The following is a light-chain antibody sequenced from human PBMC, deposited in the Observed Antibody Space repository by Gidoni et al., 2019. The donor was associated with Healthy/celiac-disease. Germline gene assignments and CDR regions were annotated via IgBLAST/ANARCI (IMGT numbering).Light chain of an antibody. V-gene: IGKV1-39*01. Sequence: ETQLTQSPSSLSASVGDRVTITCRASQSISSYLNWYQQKPGKAPKLLIYAASSLQSGVPSRFSGSGSGTDFTLTISSLQPEDFATYYCQQSYSTPRTFGEGTKVEIK. CDR2: AAS. J-gene: IGKJ4*01. CDR1: QSISSY. CDR3: QQSYSTPRT.